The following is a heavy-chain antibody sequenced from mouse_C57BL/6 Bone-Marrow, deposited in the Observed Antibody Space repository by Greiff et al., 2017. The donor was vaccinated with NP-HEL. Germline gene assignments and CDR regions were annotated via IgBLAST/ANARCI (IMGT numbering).Heavy chain of an antibody. CDR2: ISSGGDYI. V-gene: IGHV5-9-1*02. D-gene: IGHD1-1*01. Sequence: EVKLQESGEGLVKPGGSLKLSCAASGFTFSSYAMSWVRQTPEKRLEWVAYISSGGDYIYYADTVKGRFTSSRDNARNTLYLQMSSLKSEDTAMDYCTRDHYHGSSYNYAMDYWGQGTSVTVSS. CDR1: GFTFSSYA. CDR3: TRDHYHGSSYNYAMDY. J-gene: IGHJ4*01.